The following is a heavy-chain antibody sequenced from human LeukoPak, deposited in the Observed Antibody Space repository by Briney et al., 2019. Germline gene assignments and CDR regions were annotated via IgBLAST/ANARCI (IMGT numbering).Heavy chain of an antibody. Sequence: GGSLRLSCAASGFTFSNYAMSWVRQAPGKGLECVSGISGRSGSTYYADSVKGRFTVSRDNSKNTLYLQMNSLRAEDTAVYYCAKNWGPGMAFYESWGQGTQVTVSS. CDR1: GFTFSNYA. J-gene: IGHJ4*02. CDR3: AKNWGPGMAFYES. CDR2: ISGRSGST. D-gene: IGHD5-18*01. V-gene: IGHV3-23*01.